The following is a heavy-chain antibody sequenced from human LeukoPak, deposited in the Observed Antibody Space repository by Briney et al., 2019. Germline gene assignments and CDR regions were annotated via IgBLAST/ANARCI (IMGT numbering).Heavy chain of an antibody. J-gene: IGHJ6*03. V-gene: IGHV1-46*01. D-gene: IGHD3-22*01. CDR3: ARARNDRDYYMDV. CDR2: INPSGGST. Sequence: ATVKVSCKAFGYTFTSYYMHWVRQAPGQGLEWMGIINPSGGSTSYAQKFQGRVTMTRDMSTSTVYMELSSLRSEDTAVYYCARARNDRDYYMDVWGKGTTVTVSS. CDR1: GYTFTSYY.